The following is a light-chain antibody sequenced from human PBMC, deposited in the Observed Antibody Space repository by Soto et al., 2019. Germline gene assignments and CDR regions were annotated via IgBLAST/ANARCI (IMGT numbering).Light chain of an antibody. CDR2: EVS. V-gene: IGLV2-14*01. J-gene: IGLJ1*01. CDR1: SCDGGGYNY. CDR3: SSYTSSSTLAYV. Sequence: APTRTGSVTRTTGQSNPISCTGCSCDGGGYNYVSWYQQHPGKAPKLMIYEVSNRPSGVSNRFSGSKSGNTASLTTSGLQAEDEADYYRSSYTSSSTLAYVFGTGSKVTVL.